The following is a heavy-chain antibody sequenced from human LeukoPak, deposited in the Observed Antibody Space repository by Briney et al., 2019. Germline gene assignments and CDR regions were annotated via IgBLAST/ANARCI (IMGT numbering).Heavy chain of an antibody. CDR3: ARVTMVRGAYYFDY. Sequence: GSLRLSCAASGFTFSSYSMNWVRQPPGKGLEWIGEINHSGSTNYNPSLKSRVTISVDTSTTQFSLKLSSVTAADTAVYYCARVTMVRGAYYFDYWGQGTLVTVSS. CDR1: GFTFSSYS. CDR2: INHSGST. J-gene: IGHJ4*02. D-gene: IGHD3-10*01. V-gene: IGHV4-34*01.